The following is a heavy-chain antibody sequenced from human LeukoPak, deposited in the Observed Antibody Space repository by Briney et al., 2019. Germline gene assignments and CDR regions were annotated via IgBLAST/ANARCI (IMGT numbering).Heavy chain of an antibody. CDR3: ARGAHVRMYDSNHNCFDP. Sequence: ASVKVSCKASGYTFTGYYMHWVRQAPGQGLEWMGWINPNSGGTNYARKFQGRVTMTRDMSTSTVYMELSSLRSEDTAVYYCARGAHVRMYDSNHNCFDPWGQGTLVTVSS. D-gene: IGHD3-22*01. CDR1: GYTFTGYY. V-gene: IGHV1-2*02. CDR2: INPNSGGT. J-gene: IGHJ5*02.